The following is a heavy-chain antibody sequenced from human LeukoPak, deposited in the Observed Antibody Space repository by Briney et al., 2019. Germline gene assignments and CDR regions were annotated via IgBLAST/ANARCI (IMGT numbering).Heavy chain of an antibody. D-gene: IGHD6-19*01. CDR3: ARIRGRKYSSGWTNFDY. V-gene: IGHV1-69*05. CDR1: GGTFSSYA. J-gene: IGHJ4*02. Sequence: SVKVSRKASGGTFSSYAISWVRQAPGQGLEWMGGIIPIFGTANYAQKFQGRVTITTDESTSTAYMELSSLRSEDTAVYYCARIRGRKYSSGWTNFDYWGQGTLVTVSS. CDR2: IIPIFGTA.